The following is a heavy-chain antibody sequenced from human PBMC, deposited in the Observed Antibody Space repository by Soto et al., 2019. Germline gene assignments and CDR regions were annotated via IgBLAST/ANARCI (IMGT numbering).Heavy chain of an antibody. Sequence: GSLRLSCAASGFTFSTYSMNWVRQAPGKGLEWVSSISSSSSYIYYADSVKGRFTISRDNAKNSLYLQMNSLRAEDTAVYYCARYDSSGYYWPYYYYGMDVWGQGTTVTVSS. J-gene: IGHJ6*02. CDR3: ARYDSSGYYWPYYYYGMDV. CDR1: GFTFSTYS. D-gene: IGHD3-22*01. CDR2: ISSSSSYI. V-gene: IGHV3-21*01.